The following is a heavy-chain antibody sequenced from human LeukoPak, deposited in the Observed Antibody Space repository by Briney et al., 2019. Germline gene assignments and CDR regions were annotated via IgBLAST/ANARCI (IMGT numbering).Heavy chain of an antibody. Sequence: AGGSLRLSCAASGFTLSSYGMHWVRQAPGKGLEWVAVIWYDGRNKYYADSVKGRFTISRDNSTNTLYLQMNSLRAEDTAVYYCARDWVRYGMDVWGQGTTVTASS. CDR1: GFTLSSYG. J-gene: IGHJ6*02. CDR3: ARDWVRYGMDV. CDR2: IWYDGRNK. V-gene: IGHV3-33*01. D-gene: IGHD1-1*01.